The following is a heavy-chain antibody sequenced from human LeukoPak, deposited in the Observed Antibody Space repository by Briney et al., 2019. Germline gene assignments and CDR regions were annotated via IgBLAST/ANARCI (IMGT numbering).Heavy chain of an antibody. Sequence: GGSLRLSCAASGFTFSSYAMSWVRQAPGKGLEWVSAISGSGTSTNYADSVKGRFTISRDNSKNTLYLQMNSLRAEDTAVYYCAKGYSSTWYCYFDYWGQGTLVTVSS. V-gene: IGHV3-23*01. CDR3: AKGYSSTWYCYFDY. D-gene: IGHD6-13*01. CDR2: ISGSGTST. J-gene: IGHJ4*02. CDR1: GFTFSSYA.